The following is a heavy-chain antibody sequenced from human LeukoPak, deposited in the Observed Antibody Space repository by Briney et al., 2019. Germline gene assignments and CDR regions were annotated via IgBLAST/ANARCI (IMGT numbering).Heavy chain of an antibody. CDR2: INSNTGGT. J-gene: IGHJ4*02. Sequence: ASVKVSCKASGYXFTDYYIHWVRQAPGQGLEWMGCINSNTGGTNYAQRFQGRVTMTRDTSISTAYMELSRLRFDDTAIYYCARPTATVTTSLKFWGQGNLVTVSS. CDR1: GYXFTDYY. CDR3: ARPTATVTTSLKF. D-gene: IGHD4-17*01. V-gene: IGHV1-2*02.